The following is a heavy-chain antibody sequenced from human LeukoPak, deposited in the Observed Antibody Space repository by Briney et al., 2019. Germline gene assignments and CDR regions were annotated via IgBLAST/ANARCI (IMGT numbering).Heavy chain of an antibody. Sequence: GGSLRLSCAASKFIFSDSVMSWVRQAPGKGLEWVSTITGSGTSTYYADSVKGRFTISRDNSRNTLYLQMNNLRAEDTAVYYCAKYRPPRLWGPGTPVIVSS. CDR3: AKYRPPRL. CDR2: ITGSGTST. J-gene: IGHJ4*02. V-gene: IGHV3-23*01. CDR1: KFIFSDSV. D-gene: IGHD2-2*01.